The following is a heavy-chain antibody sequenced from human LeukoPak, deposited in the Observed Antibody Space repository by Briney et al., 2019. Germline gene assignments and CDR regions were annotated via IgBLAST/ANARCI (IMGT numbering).Heavy chain of an antibody. CDR3: AKGCGGDCYSLDY. CDR2: ISWDGGST. CDR1: GFTFDDYT. J-gene: IGHJ4*02. D-gene: IGHD2-21*01. Sequence: GGSLRLSCAPSGFTFDDYTMHWVRHAPGKGLEWVSLISWDGGSTYYADSVKGRLTISRDNSKNSLYLQMNSLRTEDTALYYCAKGCGGDCYSLDYWGQGTLVTVSS. V-gene: IGHV3-43*01.